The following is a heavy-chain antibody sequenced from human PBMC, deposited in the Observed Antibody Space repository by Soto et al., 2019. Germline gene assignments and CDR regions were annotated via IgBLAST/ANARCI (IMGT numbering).Heavy chain of an antibody. CDR2: MNPNSGNT. V-gene: IGHV1-8*01. CDR3: ARGPQLRFLEWLSDNWFDP. CDR1: GYTFTSYD. J-gene: IGHJ5*02. D-gene: IGHD3-3*01. Sequence: ASVKVSCKASGYTFTSYDINWVRQATGQGLEWMGWMNPNSGNTGYAQEFQGRVTMTRNTSISTAYMELSSLRSEDTAVYYCARGPQLRFLEWLSDNWFDPWGQGTLVTVSS.